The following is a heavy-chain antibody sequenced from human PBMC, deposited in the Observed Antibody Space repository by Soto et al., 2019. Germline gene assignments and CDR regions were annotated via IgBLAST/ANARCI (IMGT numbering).Heavy chain of an antibody. CDR2: ISSSSSYI. D-gene: IGHD3-10*01. CDR3: ARDTYYYGSGSYSP. Sequence: EVQLVESGGGLVKPGGSLRLSCAASGFTFSSYSMNWVRQAPGKWLEWVSSISSSSSYIYYADSVKGRFTISRDNAKNSRSLQMNSLGAEDTAVYYCARDTYYYGSGSYSPWGQGTLVTVSS. V-gene: IGHV3-21*01. CDR1: GFTFSSYS. J-gene: IGHJ5*02.